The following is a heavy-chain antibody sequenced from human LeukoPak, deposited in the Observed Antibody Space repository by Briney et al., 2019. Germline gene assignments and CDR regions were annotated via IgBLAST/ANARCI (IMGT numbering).Heavy chain of an antibody. CDR2: ISGSGGST. V-gene: IGHV3-23*01. CDR3: AKFGGYCSSTSCYVRNYYYYGMDV. CDR1: GFTFSSYA. D-gene: IGHD2-2*01. J-gene: IGHJ6*02. Sequence: GGSLRLSCAASGFTFSSYAISWVRQAPGKGLEWVSAISGSGGSTYYADSVKGRFTISRDNSKNTLYLQMNSLRAEDTAVYYRAKFGGYCSSTSCYVRNYYYYGMDVWGQGTTVTVSS.